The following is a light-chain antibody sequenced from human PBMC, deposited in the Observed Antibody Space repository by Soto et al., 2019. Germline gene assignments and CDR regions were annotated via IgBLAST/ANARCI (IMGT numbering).Light chain of an antibody. CDR1: SSDVGGYNY. J-gene: IGLJ2*01. Sequence: SALTQPRSVSGSPGQSVTISCTGTSSDVGGYNYVSWYQQHPGKAPKLMIYDVSKRPSGVPDRFSGSKSGNTASLTISGLQAEDEADYYCCSYAGSWHVVFGGGTKLTVL. CDR2: DVS. CDR3: CSYAGSWHVV. V-gene: IGLV2-11*01.